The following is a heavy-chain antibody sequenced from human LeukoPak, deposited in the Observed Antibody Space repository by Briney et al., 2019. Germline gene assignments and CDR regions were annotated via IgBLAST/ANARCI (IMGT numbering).Heavy chain of an antibody. CDR3: ARGYCSGGSCPQGY. V-gene: IGHV1-69*13. CDR2: IIPIFGTA. J-gene: IGHJ4*02. D-gene: IGHD2-15*01. Sequence: GASVKVSCKASGGTFSSYAISWVRQAPGQGLEWMGGIIPIFGTAKYAQKFQGRVTITADESTSTAYMELSSLRSEDTAVYYCARGYCSGGSCPQGYWGQGTLVTVSS. CDR1: GGTFSSYA.